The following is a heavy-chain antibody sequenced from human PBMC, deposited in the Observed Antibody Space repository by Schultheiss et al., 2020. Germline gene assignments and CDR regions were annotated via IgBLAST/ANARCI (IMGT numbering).Heavy chain of an antibody. V-gene: IGHV3-7*03. CDR2: IKQDGSEK. CDR1: GFTFSSYW. J-gene: IGHJ6*04. D-gene: IGHD3-3*01. CDR3: ARDYYDFWSGYYYYGMDV. Sequence: GESLKISCAAFGFTFSSYWMSWVRQAPGKGLEWVANIKQDGSEKYYVDSVKGRFTISRDNAKNSLYLQMNSLRAEDTAVYYCARDYYDFWSGYYYYGMDVWGKGTTV.